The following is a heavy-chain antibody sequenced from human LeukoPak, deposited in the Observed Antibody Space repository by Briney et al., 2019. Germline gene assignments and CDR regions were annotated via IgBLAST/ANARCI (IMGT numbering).Heavy chain of an antibody. CDR2: ISSDGRST. CDR1: GFIFSSYW. CDR3: AKEGTPQVSTWYDL. D-gene: IGHD3-10*01. V-gene: IGHV3-74*01. J-gene: IGHJ5*02. Sequence: GGSLRLSCAASGFIFSSYWMHWVRQPPGKGLVWVSRISSDGRSTTYADSVKGRLTISRDNAKNTLYLQMNILRTEDTAVYYCAKEGTPQVSTWYDLWGQGTQVIVSS.